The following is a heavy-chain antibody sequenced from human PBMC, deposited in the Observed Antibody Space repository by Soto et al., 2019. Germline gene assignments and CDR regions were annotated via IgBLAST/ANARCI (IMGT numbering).Heavy chain of an antibody. Sequence: QVTLKESGPVLVKPTETLTLTCTVSGFSLSKARMGVSWIRQPPGKALEWLAHIFWNDERSYNTSLKSRLTISRDTSESQVVLTMTSVDPVDTGTYFCARALREGLPIYYFDSWGQGTLVTVSS. V-gene: IGHV2-26*01. D-gene: IGHD1-26*01. CDR3: ARALREGLPIYYFDS. J-gene: IGHJ4*02. CDR2: IFWNDER. CDR1: GFSLSKARMG.